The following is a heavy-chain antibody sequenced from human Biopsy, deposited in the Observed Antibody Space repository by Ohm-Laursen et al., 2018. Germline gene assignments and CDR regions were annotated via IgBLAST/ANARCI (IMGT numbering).Heavy chain of an antibody. J-gene: IGHJ3*02. D-gene: IGHD3-10*02. CDR3: AKVYNMFGQPSPDAFDI. V-gene: IGHV3-30*18. CDR2: ISYDGSNT. Sequence: SLRLSCAASGFTFSYYAMSWVRQAPGKGLEWVAVISYDGSNTYYEDSVKGRFIISRDNSKNTLYLQMNSLGAEDTAVYYCAKVYNMFGQPSPDAFDIWGQGTMVTVSS. CDR1: GFTFSYYA.